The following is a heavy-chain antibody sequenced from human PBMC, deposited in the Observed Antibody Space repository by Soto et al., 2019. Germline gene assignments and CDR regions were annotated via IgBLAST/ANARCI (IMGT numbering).Heavy chain of an antibody. V-gene: IGHV4-31*03. J-gene: IGHJ5*02. CDR3: ARRVFP. CDR1: GGSINSGGYY. CDR2: IYYSGST. Sequence: QVQLQESGPGLVKPSQTLSLTGTVSGGSINSGGYYWNWIRQHPGKGLEWIGYIYYSGSTYYISSFKRRMTISVDTSKNLFSLKLSSVTAADTAVYYCARRVFPWGQGTLVTVSS.